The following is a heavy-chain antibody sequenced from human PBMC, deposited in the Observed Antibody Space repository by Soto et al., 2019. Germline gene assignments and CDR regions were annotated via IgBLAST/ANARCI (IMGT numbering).Heavy chain of an antibody. D-gene: IGHD3-16*02. J-gene: IGHJ4*02. CDR2: IYHTGST. CDR3: ARYRFSGTKWPKFEY. CDR1: GVTVSSEAYS. V-gene: IGHV4-31*03. Sequence: SETLSLTCTVSGVTVSSEAYSWRLIRQHPVKGLEWIGNIYHTGSTYYSPSLKSRVVISLDTSNNQFSLTLTSVTAAATAVYYCARYRFSGTKWPKFEYWGRGTLVSVAS.